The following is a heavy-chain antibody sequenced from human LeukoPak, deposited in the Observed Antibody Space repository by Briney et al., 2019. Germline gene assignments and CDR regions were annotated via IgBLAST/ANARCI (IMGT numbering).Heavy chain of an antibody. V-gene: IGHV1-18*01. CDR2: ISAYNGNT. CDR3: AIGHNPNYYDFWSGYYYFDY. J-gene: IGHJ4*02. D-gene: IGHD3-3*01. Sequence: ASVKVSCKASGYTFTSYGISWVRQAPGQGLEWMGWISAYNGNTNYAQKLQGRVTMTTDTSTSTAYMELRSLRSDDTAVYCCAIGHNPNYYDFWSGYYYFDYWGQGTLVTVSS. CDR1: GYTFTSYG.